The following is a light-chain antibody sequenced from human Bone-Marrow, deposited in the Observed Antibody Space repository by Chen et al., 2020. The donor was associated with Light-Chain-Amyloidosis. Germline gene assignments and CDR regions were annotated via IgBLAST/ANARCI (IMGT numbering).Light chain of an antibody. Sequence: DIVMNQSPDSLAVSLGERATINCKSSQSVLYSSNNKDSLAWYQQKPGQPPKLVIYWASVRESGVPDRFSGSDSGTDFTRTISSLQAEDVAVYYCQQYYATPLTFGGGTKVHIK. J-gene: IGKJ4*01. CDR1: QSVLYSSNNKDS. V-gene: IGKV4-1*01. CDR2: WAS. CDR3: QQYYATPLT.